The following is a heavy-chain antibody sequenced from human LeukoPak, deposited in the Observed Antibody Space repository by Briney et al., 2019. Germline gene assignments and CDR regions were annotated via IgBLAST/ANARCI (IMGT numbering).Heavy chain of an antibody. D-gene: IGHD2-8*01. J-gene: IGHJ4*02. CDR1: GGTFSKYG. CDR2: INPISGGT. Sequence: ASVKVSCKASGGTFSKYGINWVRQAPRQGLERMGRINPISGGTNYAQKFQGRVSMTTDTSINTAYMELNRLTYDDTAVYYCARLERLMSSDHFWGQGTPVTVSS. V-gene: IGHV1-2*06. CDR3: ARLERLMSSDHF.